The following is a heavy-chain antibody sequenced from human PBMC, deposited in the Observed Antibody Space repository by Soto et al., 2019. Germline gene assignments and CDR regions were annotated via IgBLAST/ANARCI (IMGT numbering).Heavy chain of an antibody. CDR2: FKPTAGGST. Sequence: QVQLEQSGAEVKKPGASVKLSCKPTGYTFSGYYVHWVRQAPGQGLEWMGVFKPTAGGSTTYSQQFLGRITVTRDTSTGTVYMELGSLRFDDTAVYFCASDYGSGIEMDVWGQGTRVTVSS. CDR3: ASDYGSGIEMDV. D-gene: IGHD3-10*01. J-gene: IGHJ6*02. V-gene: IGHV1-46*01. CDR1: GYTFSGYY.